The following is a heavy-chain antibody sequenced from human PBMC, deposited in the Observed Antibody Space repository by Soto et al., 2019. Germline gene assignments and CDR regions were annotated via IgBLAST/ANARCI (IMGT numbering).Heavy chain of an antibody. CDR3: ARAVPYYDFWSGYSPGAFDI. CDR2: INSGNGNT. V-gene: IGHV1-3*01. Sequence: ASVKVSCKASGYIFASYAMHWVRQAPGQTPEWMGYINSGNGNTKYSQKFQGRVTITRDTSASTAYMELSSLRSDDTAVYYCARAVPYYDFWSGYSPGAFDIWGQGTMVTVSS. D-gene: IGHD3-3*01. CDR1: GYIFASYA. J-gene: IGHJ3*02.